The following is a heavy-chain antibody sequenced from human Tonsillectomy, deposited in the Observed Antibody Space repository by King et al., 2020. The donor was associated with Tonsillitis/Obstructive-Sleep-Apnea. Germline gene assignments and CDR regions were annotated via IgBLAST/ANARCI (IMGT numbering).Heavy chain of an antibody. J-gene: IGHJ4*02. CDR3: ASGLVRGVIITAVFDY. D-gene: IGHD3-10*01. Sequence: EVQLVESGGGLVQPGGSLRLSCAASGFTFSSYEMNWVRQAPGKGLEWGSYISSSGSTIYYADSVKGRFTISRDNDKNSLYLQMNSLRAEDTAVYYCASGLVRGVIITAVFDYWGQGTLVTVSS. CDR2: ISSSGSTI. CDR1: GFTFSSYE. V-gene: IGHV3-48*03.